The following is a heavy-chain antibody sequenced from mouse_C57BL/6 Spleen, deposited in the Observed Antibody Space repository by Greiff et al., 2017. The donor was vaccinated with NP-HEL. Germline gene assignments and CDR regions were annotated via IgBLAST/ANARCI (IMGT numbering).Heavy chain of an antibody. J-gene: IGHJ1*03. V-gene: IGHV7-3*01. D-gene: IGHD1-1*01. Sequence: EVKLVESGGGLVQPGGSLSLSCAASGFTFTDYYMSWVRQPPGKALEWLGFIRNKANGYPTEYSASVKGRFTISRDNSQSILYLQMNALRAEDSATYYCARYAPYYSGSRGYFDVWGTGTTVTVSS. CDR2: IRNKANGYPT. CDR1: GFTFTDYY. CDR3: ARYAPYYSGSRGYFDV.